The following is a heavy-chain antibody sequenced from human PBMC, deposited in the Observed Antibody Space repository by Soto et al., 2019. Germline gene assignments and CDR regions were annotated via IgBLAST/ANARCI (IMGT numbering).Heavy chain of an antibody. V-gene: IGHV3-33*01. CDR1: GFTFSSYG. CDR2: IWYDGSNK. D-gene: IGHD3-3*01. CDR3: ARLQIFGVAGGMDV. Sequence: GGSLRLSCVASGFTFSSYGMHWVRQAPGKGLEWVAVIWYDGSNKYYADSVKGRFTISRDNSKNTLYLQMNSLRAEDTAVYYCARLQIFGVAGGMDVWGQGTTVTVSS. J-gene: IGHJ6*02.